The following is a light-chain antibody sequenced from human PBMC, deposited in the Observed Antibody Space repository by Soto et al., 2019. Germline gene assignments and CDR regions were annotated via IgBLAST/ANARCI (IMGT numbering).Light chain of an antibody. CDR2: DAS. J-gene: IGKJ2*01. CDR1: QSISGW. V-gene: IGKV1-5*01. Sequence: DIQMTQSPYTLSASVGDRVTITCRASQSISGWLAWYQQKPGKAPKLLIYDASSLESGLPSRFSGSGSGTEFSLTISRLQPDDFATYYCQQYNSYSVNAFGQGTKLEI. CDR3: QQYNSYSVNA.